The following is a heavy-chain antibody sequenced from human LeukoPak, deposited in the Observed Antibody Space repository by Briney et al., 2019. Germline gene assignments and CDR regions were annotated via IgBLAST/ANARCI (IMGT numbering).Heavy chain of an antibody. CDR1: GFTFSSYA. CDR2: ISGSGGST. D-gene: IGHD2-2*01. CDR3: ARGGGYCSSTSCYRYYFDY. J-gene: IGHJ4*02. V-gene: IGHV3-23*01. Sequence: GGSLRLSCTASGFTFSSYAMSWVRQAPGKGLEWVSAISGSGGSTYFADSVKGRFTISRDNSKNTLYLQMNSLRAEDTAVYYCARGGGYCSSTSCYRYYFDYWGQGTLVTVSS.